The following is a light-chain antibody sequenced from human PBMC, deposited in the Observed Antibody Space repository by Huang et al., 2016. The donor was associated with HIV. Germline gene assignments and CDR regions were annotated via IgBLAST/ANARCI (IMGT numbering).Light chain of an antibody. V-gene: IGKV1-17*03. CDR1: QGIRNY. J-gene: IGKJ3*01. CDR3: LQHNTYPFT. Sequence: DIQMTQSPSAMSASVGDRVTITCRASQGIRNYLAWCQQKPGKVPKLLIYTSSNLQSGVPSRFSGSGSGTEFTLTISSLQPEDFATYYCLQHNTYPFTFGPGTKVDMK. CDR2: TSS.